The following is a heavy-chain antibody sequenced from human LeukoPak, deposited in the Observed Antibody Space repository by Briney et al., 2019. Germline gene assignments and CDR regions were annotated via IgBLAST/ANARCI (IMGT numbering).Heavy chain of an antibody. J-gene: IGHJ4*02. V-gene: IGHV3-48*03. CDR1: GFTFSSYE. D-gene: IGHD2-21*02. CDR2: ISSSGSTI. CDR3: ARLSFVVVTAPLDY. Sequence: GGSLRLSCAASGFTFSSYEMNWVRQAPGKGLEWVSYISSSGSTIYYADSVKGRFTISRDNAKNSLYLQMNSLRAEDTAVYYCARLSFVVVTAPLDYWGQGTLVTVSS.